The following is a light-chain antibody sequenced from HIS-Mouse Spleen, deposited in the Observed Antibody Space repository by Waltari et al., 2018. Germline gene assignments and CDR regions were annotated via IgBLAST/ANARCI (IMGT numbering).Light chain of an antibody. Sequence: EIVLTQSPATLSLSPGERATLSCRASQSVSSYLAWYQQKPGQAPRLLIYDASNRATGIPARFSGSVSGTDFTLTISRLEPEDFAVYYCQQRSNWPPFTFGPGTKVDIK. J-gene: IGKJ3*01. CDR1: QSVSSY. V-gene: IGKV3-11*01. CDR2: DAS. CDR3: QQRSNWPPFT.